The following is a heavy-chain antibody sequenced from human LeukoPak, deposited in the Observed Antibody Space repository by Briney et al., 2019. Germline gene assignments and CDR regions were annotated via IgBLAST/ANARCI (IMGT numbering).Heavy chain of an antibody. V-gene: IGHV4-30-4*01. J-gene: IGHJ4*02. D-gene: IGHD3-10*01. CDR3: ARGAVIRGIYYSPGE. CDR2: IYYSGTT. CDR1: GGSIYTRDFY. Sequence: PSETLSLTCTVSGGSIYTRDFYWSWIRQPPGKGLEYLGYIYYSGTTYYTPSLESRVTISRDPSNNQFYLNLASVTAADTAVYYCARGAVIRGIYYSPGEWGQGTLVTVSS.